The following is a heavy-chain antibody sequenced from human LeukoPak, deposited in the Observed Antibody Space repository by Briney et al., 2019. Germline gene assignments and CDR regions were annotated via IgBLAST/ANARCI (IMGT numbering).Heavy chain of an antibody. CDR2: IYHSGNT. CDR1: GGSISSSNW. V-gene: IGHV4-4*02. J-gene: IGHJ4*02. CDR3: AREEMPGKFDY. Sequence: ETLXXXCAVSGGSISSSNWWSWVRQPPGKGLEWIGEIYHSGNTNYNPSLKSRVTISLDKSKNQFSLKLRSVTAADTAVYYCAREEMPGKFDYWGQGTLVTVSS. D-gene: IGHD1-26*01.